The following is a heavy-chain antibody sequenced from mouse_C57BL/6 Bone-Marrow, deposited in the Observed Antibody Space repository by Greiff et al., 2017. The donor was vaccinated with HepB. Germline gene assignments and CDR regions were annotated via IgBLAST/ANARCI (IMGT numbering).Heavy chain of an antibody. D-gene: IGHD2-5*01. CDR1: GYTFTSYW. CDR3: ARGSMAYSKARDYYAMDY. CDR2: IYPSDSET. J-gene: IGHJ4*01. Sequence: QVQLQQPGAELVRPGSSVKLSCKASGYTFTSYWMDWVKQRPGQGLEWIGNIYPSDSETHYNQKFKDKATLTVDKSSSTAYMQLSSLTSEDSAVYYCARGSMAYSKARDYYAMDYWGQGTSVTVSS. V-gene: IGHV1-61*01.